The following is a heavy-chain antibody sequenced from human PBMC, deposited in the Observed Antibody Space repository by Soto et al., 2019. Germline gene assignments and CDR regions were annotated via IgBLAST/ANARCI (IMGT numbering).Heavy chain of an antibody. CDR2: INPNSGDT. CDR1: GYTFTGYY. CDR3: AKGGAIVAAGTRVYLYNAMDV. Sequence: ASVKLSWKAAGYTFTGYYVHCRRQAPGKGLGWKGWINPNSGDTYLAQRFQGRVTMNRDTSIGTAYMERRGLTSDDTAEYYCAKGGAIVAAGTRVYLYNAMDVWGQGPTVTVSS. D-gene: IGHD1-26*01. V-gene: IGHV1-2*02. J-gene: IGHJ6*02.